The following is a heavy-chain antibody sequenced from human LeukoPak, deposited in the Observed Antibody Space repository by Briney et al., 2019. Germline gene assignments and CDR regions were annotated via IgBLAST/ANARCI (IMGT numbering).Heavy chain of an antibody. CDR2: LSYSGST. D-gene: IGHD2-2*01. J-gene: IGHJ4*02. CDR3: ARYPHCSSTDCYVT. Sequence: KPSETLSLTCTVSGGSVSSSSYYWSWIRQPPGKGLEWIGYLSYSGSTNYNPSLKSRVSISVDTSENQFSLKLSSVTAADTAVYYCARYPHCSSTDCYVTWGQGTLVIVPA. V-gene: IGHV4-61*01. CDR1: GGSVSSSSYY.